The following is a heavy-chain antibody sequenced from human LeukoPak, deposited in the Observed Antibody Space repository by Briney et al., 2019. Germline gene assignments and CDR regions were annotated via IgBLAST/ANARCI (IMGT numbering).Heavy chain of an antibody. CDR3: ARVSYLNYYDSSGSPDY. V-gene: IGHV1-24*01. CDR2: FDPEDGET. Sequence: ASVKVSCKVSGYTLTELSMHWVRQAPGKGLEWMGGFDPEDGETIYAQKFQGRVTMTEDTSTDTAYMELSSLRSEDTAVYYCARVSYLNYYDSSGSPDYWGQGTLVTVSS. D-gene: IGHD3-22*01. J-gene: IGHJ4*02. CDR1: GYTLTELS.